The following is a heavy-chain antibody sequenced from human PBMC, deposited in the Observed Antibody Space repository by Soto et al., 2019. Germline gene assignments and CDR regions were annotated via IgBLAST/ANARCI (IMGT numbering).Heavy chain of an antibody. CDR3: ARPARIAARRLSSYYFDY. Sequence: PGGSLRLSCAASGFTFSSYGIHWVRQAPGKGLEWVAVIWYDGSNKYYADSVKGRFTISRDNSKNTLYLQVNSLRAEDTAVYYCARPARIAARRLSSYYFDYWGQGTLVTVSS. CDR2: IWYDGSNK. V-gene: IGHV3-33*01. D-gene: IGHD6-6*01. CDR1: GFTFSSYG. J-gene: IGHJ4*02.